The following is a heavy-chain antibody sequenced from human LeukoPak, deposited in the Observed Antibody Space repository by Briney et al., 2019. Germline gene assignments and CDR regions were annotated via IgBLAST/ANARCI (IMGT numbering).Heavy chain of an antibody. V-gene: IGHV1-8*01. CDR3: ARSDILTGDV. CDR1: GYTFTRYD. J-gene: IGHJ6*04. Sequence: ASVTVSCKASGYTFTRYDINWVRQAPGQGLEWMGWMNPNSGNTGYAQKFQGRVTMTRNTSISTAYMELSSLRSEDTAVYYCARSDILTGDVWGKGTTVTVSS. CDR2: MNPNSGNT. D-gene: IGHD3-9*01.